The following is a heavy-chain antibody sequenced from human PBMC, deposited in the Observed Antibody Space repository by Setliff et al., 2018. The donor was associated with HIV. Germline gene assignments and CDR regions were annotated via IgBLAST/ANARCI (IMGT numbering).Heavy chain of an antibody. V-gene: IGHV2-5*02. J-gene: IGHJ4*02. CDR1: GGSISSHYWS. CDR3: VHRNPAGVTDF. Sequence: TLSLTCTVSGGSISSHYWSWIRQPPGKALEWLALIYWDDDKRYSPSLKSRLTITKDISKKQVVLTMTNMDPVDTATYFCVHRNPAGVTDFWGQGTLVTVSS. CDR2: IYWDDDK. D-gene: IGHD5-18*01.